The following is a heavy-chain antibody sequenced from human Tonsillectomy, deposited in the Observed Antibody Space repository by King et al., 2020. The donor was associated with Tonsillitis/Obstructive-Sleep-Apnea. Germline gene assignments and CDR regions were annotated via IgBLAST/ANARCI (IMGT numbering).Heavy chain of an antibody. J-gene: IGHJ4*02. CDR1: GGSISSYY. V-gene: IGHV4-59*01. CDR2: IYYSGST. CDR3: ARDDDSSGYYLRY. D-gene: IGHD3-22*01. Sequence: VQLQESGPGLVKPSETLSLTCTVSGGSISSYYWSWIRQPPGKGLERIGYIYYSGSTNYNPSLKSRVTISVDTSKNQFSLKLSSVTAADTAVYYCARDDDSSGYYLRYWGQGTLVTVSS.